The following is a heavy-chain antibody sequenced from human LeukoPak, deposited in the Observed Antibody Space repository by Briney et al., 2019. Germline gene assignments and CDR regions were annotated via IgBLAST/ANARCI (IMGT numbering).Heavy chain of an antibody. J-gene: IGHJ3*02. CDR2: IYSGGST. V-gene: IGHV3-53*04. Sequence: PGGSLRLSCAASGFTVSSNYMSWVRQAPGKGLEWVSVIYSGGSTYYADSVKGRFTISRHNSKNTLYLQMNSLRAEDTAVYYCARGLSDSSGYSDDAFDIWGQGTMVTVPS. CDR1: GFTVSSNY. CDR3: ARGLSDSSGYSDDAFDI. D-gene: IGHD3-22*01.